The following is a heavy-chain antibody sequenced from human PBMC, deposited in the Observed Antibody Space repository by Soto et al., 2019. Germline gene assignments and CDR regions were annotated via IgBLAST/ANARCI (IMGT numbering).Heavy chain of an antibody. CDR1: GGSISSSSYY. D-gene: IGHD6-13*01. CDR3: ARQAAAGLFRTGP. CDR2: IYYSGST. V-gene: IGHV4-39*01. J-gene: IGHJ5*02. Sequence: QLQLQESGPGLVKPSETLSLTCTVSGGSISSSSYYWGWIRQPPGKGLEWIGSIYYSGSTYYNPSLKSRVTISVDTSKNQFSLKLSSVTAADTAVYYCARQAAAGLFRTGPWGQGTLVTVSS.